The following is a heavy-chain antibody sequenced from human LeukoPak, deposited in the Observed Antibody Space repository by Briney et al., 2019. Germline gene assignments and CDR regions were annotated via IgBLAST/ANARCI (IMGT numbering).Heavy chain of an antibody. V-gene: IGHV3-30-3*02. CDR2: ISYDGSNK. CDR1: GFTFSSYA. Sequence: GRSLRLSCAASGFTFSSYAMHWVRQAPGKGLEWVAVISYDGSNKYYADSVKGRFTISRDNSKNTLYLQMSSLRAEDTALYYCAKNSGGSCYSHFNDWGQGTLVTVSS. J-gene: IGHJ4*02. CDR3: AKNSGGSCYSHFND. D-gene: IGHD2-15*01.